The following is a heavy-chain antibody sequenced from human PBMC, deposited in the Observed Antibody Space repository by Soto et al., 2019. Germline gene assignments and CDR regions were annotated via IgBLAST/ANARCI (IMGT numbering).Heavy chain of an antibody. V-gene: IGHV1-46*01. CDR1: GYTFTSYY. D-gene: IGHD1-26*01. J-gene: IGHJ4*02. CDR3: ARDDSGFSGSHYIDYFNY. CDR2: INPSGGST. Sequence: ASVKVSCKASGYTFTSYYMHWVRQAPRQGLEWMGIINPSGGSTSYAQKFQGRVTFTRDTSAGTVYMQLSSLTSEDTAVYYCARDDSGFSGSHYIDYFNYWGQGALVTVSS.